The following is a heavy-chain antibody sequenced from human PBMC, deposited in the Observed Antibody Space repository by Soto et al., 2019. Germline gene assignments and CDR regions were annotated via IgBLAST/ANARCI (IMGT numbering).Heavy chain of an antibody. J-gene: IGHJ5*02. V-gene: IGHV1-18*01. Sequence: GASVKVSCKASGYTFTSYGISWVRQAPGQGLEWMGWISAYNGNTNYAQKLQGRVTMTTDTSTSTAYMELRSLRSDDTAVYYCARDNRYCSGGSCYLNWFDPWGQGTLVTVSS. D-gene: IGHD2-15*01. CDR3: ARDNRYCSGGSCYLNWFDP. CDR2: ISAYNGNT. CDR1: GYTFTSYG.